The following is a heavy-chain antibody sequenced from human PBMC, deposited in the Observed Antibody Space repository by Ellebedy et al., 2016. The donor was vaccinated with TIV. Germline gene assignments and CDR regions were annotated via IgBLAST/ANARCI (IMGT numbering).Heavy chain of an antibody. CDR1: GGSIISGDHY. Sequence: SETLSLXCTVSGGSIISGDHYWSWIRQPPGKGLEWIGYIYYSGNIYYNPSLKSRVTISVDTSKNQFSLKLSSVTAADTAVYYCARESGSGSYYNVHFDHWGQGTLVTVSS. J-gene: IGHJ4*02. CDR3: ARESGSGSYYNVHFDH. CDR2: IYYSGNI. D-gene: IGHD3-10*01. V-gene: IGHV4-30-4*01.